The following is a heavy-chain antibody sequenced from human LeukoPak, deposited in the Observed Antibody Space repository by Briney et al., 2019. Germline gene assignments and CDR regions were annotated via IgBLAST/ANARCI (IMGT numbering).Heavy chain of an antibody. J-gene: IGHJ4*02. D-gene: IGHD4-17*01. CDR2: ITGSGPYM. CDR1: GFTFSTFA. V-gene: IGHV3-21*01. Sequence: GGSLRLSCAASGFTFSTFAMHWVRLSPGKGLEWVSSITGSGPYMLYADSVKHRFTISRDNAKNSLYLQMNSLRAEDTAVYYCARGKSNYGDYVDYWGQGILVTVSS. CDR3: ARGKSNYGDYVDY.